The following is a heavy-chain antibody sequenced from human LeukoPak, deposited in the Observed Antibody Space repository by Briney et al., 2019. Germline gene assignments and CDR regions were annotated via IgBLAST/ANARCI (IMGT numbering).Heavy chain of an antibody. CDR2: VNPSSGGT. Sequence: ASVKVSCKASGYTFIVHYIHWVRQAPGQGLEWMGWVNPSSGGTNYAQKFQDRVTMTRDTSINTAYMELSSLRSDDTAVYYCAREVESDYGDYECDYWGQGTLVTVSS. J-gene: IGHJ4*02. CDR3: AREVESDYGDYECDY. CDR1: GYTFIVHY. D-gene: IGHD4-17*01. V-gene: IGHV1-2*02.